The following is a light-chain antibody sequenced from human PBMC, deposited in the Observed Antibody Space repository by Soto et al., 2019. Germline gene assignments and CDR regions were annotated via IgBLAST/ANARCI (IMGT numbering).Light chain of an antibody. J-gene: IGKJ4*01. V-gene: IGKV1-27*01. CDR2: AAS. CDR1: QGISNY. CDR3: QKYNSALT. Sequence: DIQMTQSPSSLSASVGDRVTITCWASQGISNYLAWYQQKPGKVPKLLIYAASTLQSGVPSRFSGSGSGTDFTLTISSLQPEDVATYYCQKYNSALTFGGGTKVEIK.